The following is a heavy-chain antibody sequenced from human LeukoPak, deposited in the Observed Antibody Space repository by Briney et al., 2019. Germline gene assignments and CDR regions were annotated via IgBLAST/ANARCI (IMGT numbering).Heavy chain of an antibody. Sequence: GGSLRLSGAASGFIFNKYSMDWVRQAPGEGLQWVSSISSSGADIYYADSVKGRFTISRDNAKNSLHLQMSSLRAEDTAVYYCVREAPIVGAHDAFDTWGQGTVVTVSA. J-gene: IGHJ3*02. CDR2: ISSSGADI. V-gene: IGHV3-21*04. D-gene: IGHD1-26*01. CDR3: VREAPIVGAHDAFDT. CDR1: GFIFNKYS.